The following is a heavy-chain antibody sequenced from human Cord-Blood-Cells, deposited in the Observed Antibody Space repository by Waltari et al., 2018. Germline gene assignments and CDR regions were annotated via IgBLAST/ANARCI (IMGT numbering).Heavy chain of an antibody. CDR1: GGSFSGYY. J-gene: IGHJ4*02. D-gene: IGHD3-10*01. V-gene: IGHV4-34*01. CDR2: INHSGST. Sequence: QVQLQQWGAGLLKPSETLSLTCAVYGGSFSGYYWSWIRQPPGKGLEWIGEINHSGSTNYNPSLKSRVTRSVDTSKNQFSLKLGSVAAADTAVYYCARRGGITMVRGVIIPYFDYWGQGTLVTVSS. CDR3: ARRGGITMVRGVIIPYFDY.